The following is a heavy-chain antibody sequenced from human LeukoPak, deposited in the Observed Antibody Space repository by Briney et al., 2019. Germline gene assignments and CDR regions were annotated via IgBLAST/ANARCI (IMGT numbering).Heavy chain of an antibody. CDR1: GFTFSSYA. D-gene: IGHD3-22*01. CDR3: ARGRDYYDSSGYYPVNFDY. Sequence: GRSLRPSCAASGFTFSSYAMHWVRQAPGKGLEWVAVISYDGSNKYYADSVKGRFTISRDNSKNTLYLQMNSLRAEDTAVYYCARGRDYYDSSGYYPVNFDYWGQGTLVTVSS. J-gene: IGHJ4*02. CDR2: ISYDGSNK. V-gene: IGHV3-30*04.